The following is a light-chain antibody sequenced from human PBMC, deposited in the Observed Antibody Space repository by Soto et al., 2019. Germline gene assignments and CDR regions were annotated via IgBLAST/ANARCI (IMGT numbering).Light chain of an antibody. CDR3: SSYTSGSML. CDR2: EVT. J-gene: IGLJ3*02. Sequence: QSVLPQPASVSGSPGQSITISCTGTDSDIGSYNYVSWYQQPPGKAPKLIIYEVTNRPSGVSDRFSGSKSANTASLTISGLQADDEADYYCSSYTSGSMLFGGGTKLTVL. V-gene: IGLV2-14*03. CDR1: DSDIGSYNY.